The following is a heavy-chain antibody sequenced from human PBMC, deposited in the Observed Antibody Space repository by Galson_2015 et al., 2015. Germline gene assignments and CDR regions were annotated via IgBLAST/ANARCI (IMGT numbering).Heavy chain of an antibody. Sequence: SVKVSCKASGGTFSSYAISWVRQAPGQGLEWMGGIIPIFGTANYAQKFQGRVTMTRDTSTSTVYMELSSLRSEDTAVYYCARAYYDSSGYYFRDAFDIWGQGTMVTVSS. V-gene: IGHV1-69*05. J-gene: IGHJ3*02. CDR3: ARAYYDSSGYYFRDAFDI. CDR2: IIPIFGTA. CDR1: GGTFSSYA. D-gene: IGHD3-22*01.